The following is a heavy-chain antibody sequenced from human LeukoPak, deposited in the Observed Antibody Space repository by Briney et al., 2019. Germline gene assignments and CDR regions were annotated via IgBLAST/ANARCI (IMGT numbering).Heavy chain of an antibody. CDR1: GYTFTSYY. Sequence: ASVKVSCKASGYTFTSYYMHWVRQAPGQGLEWMGIINPSDGSTTYAQKFQGRVTMTGDTSTSTVYMELRSLRSEDTAVYFCARDGCLSTIRSAGGNWFDPWGQGTLFTVSS. D-gene: IGHD2-2*01. V-gene: IGHV1-46*01. CDR2: INPSDGST. J-gene: IGHJ5*02. CDR3: ARDGCLSTIRSAGGNWFDP.